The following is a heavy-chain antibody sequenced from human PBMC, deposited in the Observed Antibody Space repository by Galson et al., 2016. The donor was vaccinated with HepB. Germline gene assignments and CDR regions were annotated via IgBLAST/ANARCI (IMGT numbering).Heavy chain of an antibody. D-gene: IGHD4-17*01. V-gene: IGHV3-11*01. CDR2: IAGGSTTV. CDR1: GFIFGDYY. Sequence: SLRLSCAASGFIFGDYYMSWIRRAPGKRLEWISYIAGGSTTVYHADSVKGRFTVSRDNAKRTLFLQMDSLRVDDTAMYFCARDREPETTMPIFDHWGQGVLVTVSS. J-gene: IGHJ4*02. CDR3: ARDREPETTMPIFDH.